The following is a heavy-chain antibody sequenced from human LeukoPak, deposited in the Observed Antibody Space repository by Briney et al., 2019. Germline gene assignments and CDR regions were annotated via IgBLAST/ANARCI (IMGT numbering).Heavy chain of an antibody. V-gene: IGHV1-2*02. D-gene: IGHD2-15*01. CDR3: ARGCQIRLLIYFYYYMDV. CDR1: GYTFTGYY. J-gene: IGHJ6*03. Sequence: ASVKVSCKASGYTFTGYYMHWVRQAPGQGLEWMGWINPNSGGTNYAQKFQGRVTMTRDTSINTAYMELSRLKSDDTAVYYCARGCQIRLLIYFYYYMDVWGKGTTVTISS. CDR2: INPNSGGT.